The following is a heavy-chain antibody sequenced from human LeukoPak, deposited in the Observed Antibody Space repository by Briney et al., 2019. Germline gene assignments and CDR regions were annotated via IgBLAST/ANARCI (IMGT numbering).Heavy chain of an antibody. D-gene: IGHD1-1*01. V-gene: IGHV3-23*01. Sequence: GGSLRLSCAASGFTFRDYAINWVRQAPGKGLEWVSSISAAGGATYYADSVKGRFAISRVNSKNVVYLQMNSLRPDDTAVYYCARAVQLWYFDYWGHGTLVTVSS. J-gene: IGHJ4*01. CDR3: ARAVQLWYFDY. CDR2: ISAAGGAT. CDR1: GFTFRDYA.